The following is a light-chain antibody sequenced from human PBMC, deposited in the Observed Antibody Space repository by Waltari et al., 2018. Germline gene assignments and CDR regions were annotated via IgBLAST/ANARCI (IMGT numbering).Light chain of an antibody. V-gene: IGKV3-11*01. CDR2: DVS. J-gene: IGKJ4*01. CDR3: QERSNWPGGA. CDR1: QSVRTY. Sequence: EIVLTQSPATLSLSPGERATLSCRASQSVRTYLAWYQHRPGQAPRLLIYDVSNRATGVPARFSGSGSGTDFTLTISGLQPEDFAVYYCQERSNWPGGAFGGGTKVEIK.